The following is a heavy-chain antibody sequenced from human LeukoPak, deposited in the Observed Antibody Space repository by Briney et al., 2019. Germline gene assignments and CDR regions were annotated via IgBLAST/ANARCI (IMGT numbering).Heavy chain of an antibody. CDR2: INHSGST. J-gene: IGHJ4*02. CDR3: ARGRDIVVVPAAIQNDY. V-gene: IGHV4-34*01. D-gene: IGHD2-2*02. CDR1: GGSFSGYY. Sequence: SETLSLTCAVCGGSFSGYYWSWIRQPPGKGLEWIGEINHSGSTNYNPSLKSRVTISVDTSKNQFSLKLSSVTAADTAVYYCARGRDIVVVPAAIQNDYWGQGTLVTVSS.